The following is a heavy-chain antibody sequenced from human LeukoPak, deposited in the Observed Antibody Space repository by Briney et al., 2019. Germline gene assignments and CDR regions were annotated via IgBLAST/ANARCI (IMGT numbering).Heavy chain of an antibody. CDR3: ARHSSGGVAPDFDF. V-gene: IGHV4-59*08. CDR2: IYYSGSS. Sequence: SETLSLTCTVSGGSMSAYYWSWIRQSPGKGLEWIGYIYYSGSSNSNPSLKSRVTLSVDTSKNQFPLKLSSVTAADTAMYYCARHSSGGVAPDFDFWGQGTLVTVSS. D-gene: IGHD3-16*01. CDR1: GGSMSAYY. J-gene: IGHJ4*02.